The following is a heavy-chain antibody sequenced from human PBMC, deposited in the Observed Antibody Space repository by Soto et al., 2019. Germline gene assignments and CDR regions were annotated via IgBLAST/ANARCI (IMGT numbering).Heavy chain of an antibody. CDR2: ISYDGSNK. V-gene: IGHV3-30-3*01. CDR1: GFTFRSYA. J-gene: IGHJ4*02. Sequence: LRLSCAASGFTFRSYAMHWVRQAPGKGLEWVAVISYDGSNKYYADSVKGRFTISRDNSKNTLYLQMNSLRAEDTAVYYCARYTAIVYWGQGTLVTVSS. D-gene: IGHD5-18*01. CDR3: ARYTAIVY.